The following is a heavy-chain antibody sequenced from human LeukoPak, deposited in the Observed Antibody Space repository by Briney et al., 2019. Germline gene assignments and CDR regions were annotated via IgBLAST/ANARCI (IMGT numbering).Heavy chain of an antibody. D-gene: IGHD6-19*01. Sequence: GGSLRLSCAASGFTFSSYEMNWVRQAPGKGLECVSYISSSGSTIYYADSVKGRFTISRDNAKNSLYLQMNSLRAEDTAVYYCARSPTGSGWYYFDYWGQGTLVTVSS. V-gene: IGHV3-48*03. J-gene: IGHJ4*02. CDR1: GFTFSSYE. CDR3: ARSPTGSGWYYFDY. CDR2: ISSSGSTI.